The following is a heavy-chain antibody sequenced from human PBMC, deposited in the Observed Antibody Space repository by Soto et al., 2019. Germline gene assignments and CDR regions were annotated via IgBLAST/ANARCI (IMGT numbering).Heavy chain of an antibody. V-gene: IGHV4-30-2*01. J-gene: IGHJ4*02. Sequence: PSETLSLTCAVSGGSISSGGYSWSWIRQPPGKGLEWIGYIYHSGSTYYNPSLKSRVTISVDRSKNQFSLKLNSVTAADTAVYYCARSSQSTVTNFDYWGQRTLGTVAS. D-gene: IGHD4-17*01. CDR3: ARSSQSTVTNFDY. CDR2: IYHSGST. CDR1: GGSISSGGYS.